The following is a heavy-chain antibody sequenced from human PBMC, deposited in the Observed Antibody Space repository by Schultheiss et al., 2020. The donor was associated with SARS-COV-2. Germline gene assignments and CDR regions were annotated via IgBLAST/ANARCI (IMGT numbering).Heavy chain of an antibody. Sequence: GGSLRLSCAASGFTFSSYGMHWVRQAPGKGLEWVAFIRYDGSIKYYADSVKGRFTISRDNSKNTLYLQMNSLRAEDTAVYYCAKAGNYDFWSGSPLYYYYYMDVWGKGTTVTVSS. D-gene: IGHD3-3*01. J-gene: IGHJ6*03. V-gene: IGHV3-30*02. CDR2: IRYDGSIK. CDR3: AKAGNYDFWSGSPLYYYYYMDV. CDR1: GFTFSSYG.